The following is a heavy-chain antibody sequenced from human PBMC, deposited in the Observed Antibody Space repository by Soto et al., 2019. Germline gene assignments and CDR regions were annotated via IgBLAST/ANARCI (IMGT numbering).Heavy chain of an antibody. V-gene: IGHV1-69*01. CDR2: IIPIFGTA. J-gene: IGHJ6*02. CDR1: GGTFSSYA. D-gene: IGHD4-4*01. CDR3: AGPDYSNSALYYYYGMDV. Sequence: QVQLVQSGAEVKKPGSSVKVSCKASGGTFSSYAISWVRQAPGQGLEWMGGIIPIFGTANYAQKFQGRVTITADDSTSTAYMVLSSLRSEDTAVYYCAGPDYSNSALYYYYGMDVWGQGTTVTVSS.